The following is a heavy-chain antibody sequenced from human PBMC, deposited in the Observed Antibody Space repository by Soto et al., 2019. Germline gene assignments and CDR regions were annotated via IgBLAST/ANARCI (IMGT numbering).Heavy chain of an antibody. CDR2: ISGSALNT. CDR3: AKAPKYYDILTGDSDG. J-gene: IGHJ4*02. V-gene: IGHV3-23*01. CDR1: GFIFSSCG. D-gene: IGHD3-9*01. Sequence: GGSLRLSCVASGFIFSSCGMSWVRQAPGKGLEWVSAISGSALNTYYADSVKGRFTISRDNLKNTLYLEMNSLRADDTAVYFCAKAPKYYDILTGDSDGWGQGTLVTVSS.